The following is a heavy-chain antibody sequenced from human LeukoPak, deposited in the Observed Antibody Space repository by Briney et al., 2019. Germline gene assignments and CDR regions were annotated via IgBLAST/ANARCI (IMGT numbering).Heavy chain of an antibody. CDR2: IDSSGNTI. Sequence: GGSLRLSCATSGFTFSSYTMNWVRQSPGKGLEWISYIDSSGNTIYYADSVKGRFTISRDNAKNSLYLQMNSLRAEDTAVYYCATERSITIFGVVILLDYWGQGTLVTVSS. D-gene: IGHD3-3*01. J-gene: IGHJ4*02. CDR3: ATERSITIFGVVILLDY. CDR1: GFTFSSYT. V-gene: IGHV3-48*04.